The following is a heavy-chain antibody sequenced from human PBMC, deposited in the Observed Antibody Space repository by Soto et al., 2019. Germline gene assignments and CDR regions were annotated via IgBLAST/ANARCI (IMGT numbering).Heavy chain of an antibody. Sequence: GGSLRLSCAASGFTFSSYAMSWVRQAPGKGLEWVSAISGSGGSTYYADSVKGRFTISRDNSKNTLYLQMNSLGAEDTAVYYCAKGSGYDYYYYGMDVWGQGTTVTVSS. CDR2: ISGSGGST. CDR1: GFTFSSYA. CDR3: AKGSGYDYYYYGMDV. V-gene: IGHV3-23*01. J-gene: IGHJ6*02. D-gene: IGHD5-12*01.